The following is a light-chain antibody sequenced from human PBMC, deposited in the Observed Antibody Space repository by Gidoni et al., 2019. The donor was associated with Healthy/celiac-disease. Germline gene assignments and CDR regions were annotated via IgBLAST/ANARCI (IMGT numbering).Light chain of an antibody. CDR2: DAS. J-gene: IGKJ4*01. Sequence: EIVLTQSPATLSLSPGERATLSCRASQSVSSYLAWYQQKAGQAPRLLIDDASNRATGIPARFSGSGSGTDFTLTISSLEPEDFAVYYCQQRRGTFGGGTKVEIK. V-gene: IGKV3-11*01. CDR3: QQRRGT. CDR1: QSVSSY.